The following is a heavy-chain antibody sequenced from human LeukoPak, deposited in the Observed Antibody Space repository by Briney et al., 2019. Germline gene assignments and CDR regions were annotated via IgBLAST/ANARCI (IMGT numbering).Heavy chain of an antibody. J-gene: IGHJ4*02. D-gene: IGHD2-15*01. CDR1: GGSISSYY. Sequence: PSETLSLTCTVSGGSISSYYWSWIRQPPGKGLEWIGYIYYSGSTNYNPSLKSRVTISVDTSKNQFSLKLSSVTAADTAVYYCARERYCSGGSCYIDYWGQGTLVTVSS. CDR3: ARERYCSGGSCYIDY. CDR2: IYYSGST. V-gene: IGHV4-59*01.